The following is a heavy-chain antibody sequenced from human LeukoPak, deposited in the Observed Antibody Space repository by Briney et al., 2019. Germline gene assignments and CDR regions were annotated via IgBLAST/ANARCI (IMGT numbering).Heavy chain of an antibody. V-gene: IGHV4-59*01. D-gene: IGHD6-13*01. CDR3: ARVFPEQQLVNIAWFDP. J-gene: IGHJ5*02. CDR1: GGSISSYY. CDR2: IYYSGST. Sequence: SETLSLTCPVSGGSISSYYWSWIRQPPGKGLEWIGYIYYSGSTNYNPSLKSRVTISVDTSKNQFSLKLSSVTAADTAVYYCARVFPEQQLVNIAWFDPWGQGTLVTVSS.